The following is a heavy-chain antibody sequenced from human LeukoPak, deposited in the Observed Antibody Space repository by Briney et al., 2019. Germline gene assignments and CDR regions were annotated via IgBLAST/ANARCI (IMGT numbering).Heavy chain of an antibody. CDR3: ARDRAVADAFDI. V-gene: IGHV3-74*01. J-gene: IGHJ3*02. Sequence: GGSLRLSCAASGFTFSSYWMHWVRQAPGKGLVWVSRINSDGGSTSYADSVKGRFTISRDNAKNTLYLQMNSLRAEDTAVYYCARDRAVADAFDIWGQGTMVTVSS. CDR1: GFTFSSYW. D-gene: IGHD6-19*01. CDR2: INSDGGST.